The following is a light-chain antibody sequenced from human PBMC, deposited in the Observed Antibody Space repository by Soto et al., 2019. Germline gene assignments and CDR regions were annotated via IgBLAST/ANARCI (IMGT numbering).Light chain of an antibody. CDR3: QQRKSYPIT. J-gene: IGKJ5*01. CDR1: QDINTY. V-gene: IGKV1-9*01. Sequence: DIQLTQSPSFLSASVGDRVTITCRASQDINTYLAWYQQKPGKAPNLLIFAASTLQNGVPSRFSGSGSGTEFTVKITSLQPEDFATYYCQQRKSYPITFGQGTRLEI. CDR2: AAS.